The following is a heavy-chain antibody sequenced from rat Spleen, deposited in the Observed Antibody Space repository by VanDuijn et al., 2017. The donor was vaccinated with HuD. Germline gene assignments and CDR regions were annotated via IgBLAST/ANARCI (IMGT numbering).Heavy chain of an antibody. J-gene: IGHJ2*01. CDR2: ISTGGGNT. Sequence: EVQLVESGGVLVQPGRSMKLSCAASGFTFSDYYMAWVRQAPKKGLEWVASISTGGGNTYYRDSVKGRFTISRDNAKNTQYLQMDSLRSEDTATYYCAREADKPFHYFDYWGQGVMVTVSS. CDR1: GFTFSDYY. D-gene: IGHD1-6*01. CDR3: AREADKPFHYFDY. V-gene: IGHV5-25*01.